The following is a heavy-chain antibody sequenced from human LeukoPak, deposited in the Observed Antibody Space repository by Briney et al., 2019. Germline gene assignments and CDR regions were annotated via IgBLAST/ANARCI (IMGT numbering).Heavy chain of an antibody. J-gene: IGHJ4*02. D-gene: IGHD1-26*01. CDR2: ISSSGSTI. CDR3: TRRGMGAIASGLDY. V-gene: IGHV3-11*01. Sequence: GGSLRLSCAASGFTFSDYYMSWIRQAPGKGLEWVSYISSSGSTIYYADSVKGRFTISRDNAKNSLYLQMNSLKTEDTAVYYCTRRGMGAIASGLDYWGQGTLVTVSS. CDR1: GFTFSDYY.